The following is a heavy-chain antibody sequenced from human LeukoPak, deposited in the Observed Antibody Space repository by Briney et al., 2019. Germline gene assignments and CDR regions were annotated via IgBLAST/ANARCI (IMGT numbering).Heavy chain of an antibody. D-gene: IGHD6-6*01. CDR3: AREFPVSSSSRKFDY. V-gene: IGHV3-74*01. CDR1: GFTLSSYW. J-gene: IGHJ4*02. Sequence: PGGSLRLSCAASGFTLSSYWMHWVRQAPGKGLVWVSRINSDGSSTSYADSVKGRFTISRDNAKNTLYLQMNSLRAEDTAVYYCAREFPVSSSSRKFDYWGQGTLVTVSS. CDR2: INSDGSST.